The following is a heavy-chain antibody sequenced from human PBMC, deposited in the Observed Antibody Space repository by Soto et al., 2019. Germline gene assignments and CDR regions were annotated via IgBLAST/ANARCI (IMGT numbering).Heavy chain of an antibody. CDR3: ARGQQHVRKDQPFDY. J-gene: IGHJ4*02. CDR1: GFTFSSYG. V-gene: IGHV3-33*01. D-gene: IGHD6-6*01. Sequence: QVQLVESGGGVVQPGRSLRLSCAASGFTFSSYGMHWVRQAPGKGLEWVAVIWYDGSNKYYADSVKGRFTISRDNSKNTLYLQMNSLRAEDTAVYYCARGQQHVRKDQPFDYWGQGTLVTVSS. CDR2: IWYDGSNK.